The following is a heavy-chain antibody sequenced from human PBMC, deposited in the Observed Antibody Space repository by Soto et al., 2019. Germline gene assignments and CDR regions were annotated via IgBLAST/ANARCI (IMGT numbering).Heavy chain of an antibody. J-gene: IGHJ4*02. CDR3: ATQRPRLGN. CDR2: INYSGST. Sequence: SETLSLTCAVYGGSFSGYYWSWIRQPPGKGLEWTGEINYSGSTNYNPSLKSRVTISVDTSKNQFSLKLSSVTAADTAVYYCATQRPRLGNWGQGILVTVSS. CDR1: GGSFSGYY. V-gene: IGHV4-34*01. D-gene: IGHD3-22*01.